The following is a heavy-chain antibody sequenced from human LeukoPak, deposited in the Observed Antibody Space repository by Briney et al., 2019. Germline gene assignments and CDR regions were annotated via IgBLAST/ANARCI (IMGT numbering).Heavy chain of an antibody. CDR3: ARDHAPRILGPEYYFDY. J-gene: IGHJ4*02. D-gene: IGHD2-15*01. Sequence: GGSLRLSCAASGFTVSSNYVSWVRQAPGKGLEWVAVIWYDGSNKYYADSVKGRFTISRDNSKNTLYLQMNSLRAEDTAVYYCARDHAPRILGPEYYFDYWGQGTLVTVSS. V-gene: IGHV3-33*08. CDR2: IWYDGSNK. CDR1: GFTVSSNY.